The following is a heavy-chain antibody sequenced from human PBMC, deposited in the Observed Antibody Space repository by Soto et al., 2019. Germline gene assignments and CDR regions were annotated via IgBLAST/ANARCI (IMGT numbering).Heavy chain of an antibody. V-gene: IGHV1-69*02. CDR3: ALGMGYSGGDYDAFDI. CDR2: IIPILGIA. Sequence: QVQLVQSGAEVQKPGSSVKVSCKASGGTFSSYTISWVRQAPGQGLEWMGRIIPILGIANYAQKFQGRVTLRLGRENSARKFKGGVTITADKSTRAADMELSRLGSEDTAVYYCALGMGYSGGDYDAFDIWGQGTMVTVSS. J-gene: IGHJ3*02. CDR1: GGTFSSYT. D-gene: IGHD1-26*01.